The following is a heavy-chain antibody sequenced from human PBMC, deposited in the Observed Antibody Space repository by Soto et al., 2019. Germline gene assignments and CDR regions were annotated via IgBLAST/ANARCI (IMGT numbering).Heavy chain of an antibody. CDR1: SGSISGSNW. J-gene: IGHJ4*02. CDR2: IYQSGST. V-gene: IGHV4-4*02. Sequence: QVQLQESAPRLVKPSGTLSLTCAVSSGSISGSNWWSWVRQPPGKVLEWIGEIYQSGSTNYNPSLKSKVTISVDKSKNQSSLKLSSVTAADTAVYYGARSIYCRSTSCYFDSWGQGTLVTVSS. CDR3: ARSIYCRSTSCYFDS. D-gene: IGHD2-2*01.